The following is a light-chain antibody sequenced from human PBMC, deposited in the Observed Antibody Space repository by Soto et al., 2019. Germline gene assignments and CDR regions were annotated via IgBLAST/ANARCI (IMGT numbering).Light chain of an antibody. Sequence: EVVLTQSPATLSLSPGYRSTVGCRASQNVRAFLDWYQQKPGQAPRLLIYAASNRATGIPDRFSGSGSGTDFTLIISSLPPADVAADYFQQQKHGPPRTFGQGTKVDIK. CDR2: AAS. CDR1: QNVRAF. J-gene: IGKJ1*01. CDR3: QQQKHGPPRT. V-gene: IGKV3-11*01.